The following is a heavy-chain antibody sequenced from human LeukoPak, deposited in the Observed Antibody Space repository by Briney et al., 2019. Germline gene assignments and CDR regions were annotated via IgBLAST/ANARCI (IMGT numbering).Heavy chain of an antibody. J-gene: IGHJ4*02. CDR2: IDPNSGGT. V-gene: IGHV1-2*02. Sequence: ASVKFSCKASGYTFTGYYMHWVRQAPGQGLEWMGWIDPNSGGTNYAQKFQGRVTMTRDTSISTAYMELSRLRSDDTAVYYCARGYGDYLEYYYFDYWGQGTLVTVSS. CDR3: ARGYGDYLEYYYFDY. CDR1: GYTFTGYY. D-gene: IGHD4-17*01.